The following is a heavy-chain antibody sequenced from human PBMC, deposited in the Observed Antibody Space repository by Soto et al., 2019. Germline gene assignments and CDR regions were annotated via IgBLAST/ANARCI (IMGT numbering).Heavy chain of an antibody. CDR3: ARGARGFDP. CDR2: IGTSGDT. CDR1: GFTFSRYD. J-gene: IGHJ5*02. Sequence: EVQVVESGGGLVQPGGSLRLSCAASGFTFSRYDMHWVRQATGRGLEWVSGIGTSGDTYYAGSVKGRFTISRENAKNSVYLQMNSLRAGDTAVYYCARGARGFDPWGQGTLGAVSS. V-gene: IGHV3-13*04.